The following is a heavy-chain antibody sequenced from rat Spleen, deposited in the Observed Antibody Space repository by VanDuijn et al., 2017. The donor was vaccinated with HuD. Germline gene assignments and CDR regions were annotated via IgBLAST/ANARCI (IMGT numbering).Heavy chain of an antibody. J-gene: IGHJ2*01. CDR2: ISYSGST. Sequence: EVQLQESGPGLVKPSQSLSLTCSVTGYSITSNYWGWIRKFPGNKMEWIGHISYSGSTSYNPSLKSRISITRDTSKNQFFLQLNSVTTEDTAKYYCARAPNIGTTLFDYWGQGVMVTVSS. D-gene: IGHD1-5*01. CDR3: ARAPNIGTTLFDY. V-gene: IGHV3-1*01. CDR1: GYSITSNY.